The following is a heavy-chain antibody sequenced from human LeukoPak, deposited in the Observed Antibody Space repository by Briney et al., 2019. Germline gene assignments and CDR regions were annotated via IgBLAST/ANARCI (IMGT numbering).Heavy chain of an antibody. CDR3: VGGKGSSWY. J-gene: IGHJ4*02. CDR2: ISSSSSYI. Sequence: GGSLRLSCAASGFTFSNYYMSWIRQAPGKGLEWVSYISSSSSYIYYADSVKGRFTISRDNARNSLYLQMNSLRAEDTAVYYCVGGKGSSWYWGQGTLVTVSS. CDR1: GFTFSNYY. D-gene: IGHD6-13*01. V-gene: IGHV3-11*06.